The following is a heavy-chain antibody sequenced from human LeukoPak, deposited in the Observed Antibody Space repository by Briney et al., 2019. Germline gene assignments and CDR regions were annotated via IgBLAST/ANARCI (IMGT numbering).Heavy chain of an antibody. CDR3: ERQPAAMGFDY. Sequence: SETLSLTCAVSGGSFSGCDCYWSCIRQPPGKGLEWIVYIYDSGSPYYNLSLKSRVTISVDMSKNQYSLKLSSVTAADKAVYYCERQPAAMGFDYWGQGTLVTVSS. V-gene: IGHV4-30-4*08. J-gene: IGHJ4*02. CDR1: GGSFSGCDCY. CDR2: IYDSGSP. D-gene: IGHD2-2*01.